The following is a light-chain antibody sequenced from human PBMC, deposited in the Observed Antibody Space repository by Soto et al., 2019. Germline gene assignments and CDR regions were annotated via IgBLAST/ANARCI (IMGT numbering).Light chain of an antibody. V-gene: IGLV2-14*01. Sequence: QSVLTQPASVSESPGQSITISCAGTSSDIGGYNYVSWYQQHPDKAPKLMIYGVTNRPSGVSDRFSGSKSGNTASLTISGLQAEDEADYYFFSYTRSSTYVFGLGTKVTVL. J-gene: IGLJ1*01. CDR3: FSYTRSSTYV. CDR1: SSDIGGYNY. CDR2: GVT.